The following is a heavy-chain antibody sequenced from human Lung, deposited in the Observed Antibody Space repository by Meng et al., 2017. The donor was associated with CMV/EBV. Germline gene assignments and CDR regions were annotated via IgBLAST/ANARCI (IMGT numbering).Heavy chain of an antibody. J-gene: IGHJ4*02. CDR2: ILHPGTP. V-gene: IGHV4-30-2*01. Sequence: SISSNEDCWSWHRQQPRQGLEWIGYILHPGTPYYKPSFRKRVTISIDTSDNQFSLRLSSVTAADAAVYYCAGFCKYQSDTAGTYSFDYWGQGTLVTVSS. CDR3: AGFCKYQSDTAGTYSFDY. D-gene: IGHD2-2*01. CDR1: SISSNEDC.